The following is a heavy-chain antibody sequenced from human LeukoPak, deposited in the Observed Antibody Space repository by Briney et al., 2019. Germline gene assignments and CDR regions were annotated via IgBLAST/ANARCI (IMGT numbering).Heavy chain of an antibody. J-gene: IGHJ4*02. Sequence: SDTLSLTCTVSGGSISSSSDYWGWIRQPPGKGLEWIGSMYYSGTTYYNVSLKSRVDIYVDTSKNQLSLNLSSVTAADTAVYYCARQSYSGYDYLDYWGQGFLVTVSS. V-gene: IGHV4-39*01. CDR1: GGSISSSSDY. CDR2: MYYSGTT. CDR3: ARQSYSGYDYLDY. D-gene: IGHD5-12*01.